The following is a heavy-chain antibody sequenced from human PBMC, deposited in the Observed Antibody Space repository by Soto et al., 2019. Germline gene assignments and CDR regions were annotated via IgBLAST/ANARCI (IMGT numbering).Heavy chain of an antibody. V-gene: IGHV3-48*01. Sequence: EVQLVESGGGLVQPGGALRLSCAASGFTFSSYSMNWVRQAPGKGLEWVSYISSSSSTIYYADDVKGRFTISRDNAKNSLYLQMNSLRAEDTAVYYCARDLRWFNGDYRVRTPIYYWGQGTLVTVSS. D-gene: IGHD4-17*01. CDR1: GFTFSSYS. CDR2: ISSSSSTI. CDR3: ARDLRWFNGDYRVRTPIYY. J-gene: IGHJ4*02.